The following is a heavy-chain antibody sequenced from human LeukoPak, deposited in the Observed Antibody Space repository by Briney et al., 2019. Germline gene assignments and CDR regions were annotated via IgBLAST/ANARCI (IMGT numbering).Heavy chain of an antibody. CDR2: ITSAGENT. J-gene: IGHJ4*02. Sequence: GGSLRLSCAASEFTFSIYAMSWVRQAPGKGLEWVSSITSAGENTFYTGSVKGRFTISRDSSRNTLYLQMNSLRAEDTAIYYCAKDRPNYYGSNGHYYRRDGDYWGQGTLVTVSS. V-gene: IGHV3-23*01. D-gene: IGHD3-22*01. CDR3: AKDRPNYYGSNGHYYRRDGDY. CDR1: EFTFSIYA.